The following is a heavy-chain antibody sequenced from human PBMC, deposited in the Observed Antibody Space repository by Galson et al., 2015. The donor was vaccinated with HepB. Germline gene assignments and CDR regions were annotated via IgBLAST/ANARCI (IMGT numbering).Heavy chain of an antibody. CDR2: ISYDGSNK. CDR1: GFTFSSYG. V-gene: IGHV3-30*03. J-gene: IGHJ4*02. CDR3: ATAPHSSGWSN. D-gene: IGHD6-19*01. Sequence: SLRLSCAASGFTFSSYGMHWVRQAPGKGLEWVAVISYDGSNKYYADSVKGRFTISRDNSKNTLYLQMNSLRAEDTAVYYCATAPHSSGWSNWGQGTLVTVSS.